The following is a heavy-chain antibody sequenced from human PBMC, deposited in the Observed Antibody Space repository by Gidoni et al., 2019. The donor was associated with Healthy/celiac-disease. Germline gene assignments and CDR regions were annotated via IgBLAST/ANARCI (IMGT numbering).Heavy chain of an antibody. V-gene: IGHV1-18*01. CDR1: GYTFTSYG. D-gene: IGHD6-13*01. CDR2: ISAYNGNT. Sequence: QVQLVQSGAEVKKPGASVKVSCKASGYTFTSYGISWVRQAPGQGLEWMGWISAYNGNTNYAQKLQGRVTMTTDTSTSTAYMELRSLRSDDTAVYYCARGGGIRSSWYDRLGAYDAFDIWGQGTMVTVSS. J-gene: IGHJ3*02. CDR3: ARGGGIRSSWYDRLGAYDAFDI.